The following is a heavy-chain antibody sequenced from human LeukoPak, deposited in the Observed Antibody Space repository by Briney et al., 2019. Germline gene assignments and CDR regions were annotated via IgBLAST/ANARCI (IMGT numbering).Heavy chain of an antibody. CDR2: VYYRGST. D-gene: IGHD3-10*01. Sequence: PSETLSLTCTVSGRSISSSSYYWGWIRQPPGKGREWIGSVYYRGSTYYNPSLTSRVTISVATSKHQFSLKLSSVTPAATAVSYCARAPRRVMVRADGMDVWGQGTPVTVSS. CDR3: ARAPRRVMVRADGMDV. V-gene: IGHV4-39*07. J-gene: IGHJ6*02. CDR1: GRSISSSSYY.